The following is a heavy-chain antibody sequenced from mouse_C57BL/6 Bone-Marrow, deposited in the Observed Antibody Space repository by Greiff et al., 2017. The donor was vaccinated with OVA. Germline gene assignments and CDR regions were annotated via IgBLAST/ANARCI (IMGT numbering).Heavy chain of an antibody. D-gene: IGHD2-4*01. CDR3: ARDAHYDYDVDY. CDR2: SRNKANDYTT. J-gene: IGHJ2*01. CDR1: GFTFSDSY. Sequence: EVKLMESGGGLVQSGRSLRLSCATSGFTFSDSYMEWVRQAPGKGLEWIAASRNKANDYTTEYSASVKGRFIVSRDTSQSILYLQMNALRAEDTAIYYCARDAHYDYDVDYWGQGTTLTVSS. V-gene: IGHV7-1*01.